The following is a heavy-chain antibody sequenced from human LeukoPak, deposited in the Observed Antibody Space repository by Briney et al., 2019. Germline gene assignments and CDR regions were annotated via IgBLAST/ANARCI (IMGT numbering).Heavy chain of an antibody. Sequence: GGSLRLSCTASGFTFGEYAMSWVRQAPGKGLEWVGFIRIKGYGGTTEYAASVKGRFSISRDDSKSIAYLQMNSLKTEDTAVYYCARPRSPQYSSSWYHGLQDWGQGTLVTASS. CDR1: GFTFGEYA. CDR2: IRIKGYGGTT. CDR3: ARPRSPQYSSSWYHGLQD. J-gene: IGHJ1*01. V-gene: IGHV3-49*04. D-gene: IGHD6-13*01.